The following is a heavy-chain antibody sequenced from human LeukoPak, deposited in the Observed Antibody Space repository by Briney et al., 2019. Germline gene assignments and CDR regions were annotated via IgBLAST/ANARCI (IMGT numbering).Heavy chain of an antibody. CDR3: ARRNWGDYSNYRDY. D-gene: IGHD4-11*01. J-gene: IGHJ4*02. CDR2: IIPIFGTA. V-gene: IGHV1-69*05. Sequence: SVKVSCKASGYTFTNYDINWVRQAPGQGLEWMGGIIPIFGTANYAQKFQGRVTITTDESTSTAYMELSSLRSEDTAVYYCARRNWGDYSNYRDYWGQGTLVTVSS. CDR1: GYTFTNYD.